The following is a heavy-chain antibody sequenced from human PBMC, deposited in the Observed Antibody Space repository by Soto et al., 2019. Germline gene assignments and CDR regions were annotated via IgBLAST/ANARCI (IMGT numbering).Heavy chain of an antibody. CDR1: GFTFSSYA. J-gene: IGHJ6*02. Sequence: GGSLRLSCAASGFTFSSYAMSWVRQAPGKGLEWVSAISGSGASTYYADSVKGRFTISRDNSKNTLYLQMNSLRAEDTAVYYCAGESSSWLANYYYYYGMDVWGQGTTVTVSS. D-gene: IGHD6-13*01. CDR3: AGESSSWLANYYYYYGMDV. CDR2: ISGSGAST. V-gene: IGHV3-23*01.